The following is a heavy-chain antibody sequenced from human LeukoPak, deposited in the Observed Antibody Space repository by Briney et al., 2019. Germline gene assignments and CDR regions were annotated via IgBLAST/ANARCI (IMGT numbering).Heavy chain of an antibody. CDR3: ARSYDSTGYLLS. CDR1: GGSIGSGGYY. CDR2: IHYSGNT. D-gene: IGHD3-22*01. Sequence: SETLSLTCTVSGGSIGSGGYYWSWIRQHPGKGLEWIGYIHYSGNTYYNPSLKSRVNITLDTSKNQFALKLSSVTAADTALYYCARSYDSTGYLLSWGQGTLVTVSS. J-gene: IGHJ4*02. V-gene: IGHV4-31*03.